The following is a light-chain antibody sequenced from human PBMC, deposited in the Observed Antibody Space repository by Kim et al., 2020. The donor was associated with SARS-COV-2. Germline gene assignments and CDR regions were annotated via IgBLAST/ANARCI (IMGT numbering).Light chain of an antibody. Sequence: QSVLTQPPSASGTPGQRVTISCSGSSSNIGSNTVNWYQQLPGTAPKLLVYSNNQRPSGVPDRFSGSKSGTSASLAISGLQSEDEADYYCAAWDDSLNGRVFGEGTQLTVL. CDR2: SNN. CDR3: AAWDDSLNGRV. J-gene: IGLJ2*01. V-gene: IGLV1-44*01. CDR1: SSNIGSNT.